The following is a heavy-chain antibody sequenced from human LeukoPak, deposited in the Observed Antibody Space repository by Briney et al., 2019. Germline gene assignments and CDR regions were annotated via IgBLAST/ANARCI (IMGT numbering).Heavy chain of an antibody. Sequence: SETLSLTCTVSGGSISSSSYYWGWIRQPPGKGLEWIGSIYYSGSTYYNPSLKSRVTISVDTSKNQFSLKLSSVTAADTAVYYCARYSGWYGLMYYFDYWGQGTLVTVSS. J-gene: IGHJ4*02. D-gene: IGHD6-19*01. CDR2: IYYSGST. V-gene: IGHV4-39*07. CDR1: GGSISSSSYY. CDR3: ARYSGWYGLMYYFDY.